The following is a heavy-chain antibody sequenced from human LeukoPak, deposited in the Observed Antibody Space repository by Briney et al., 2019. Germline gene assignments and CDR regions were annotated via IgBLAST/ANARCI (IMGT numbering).Heavy chain of an antibody. V-gene: IGHV4-59*11. CDR2: IYYSGST. J-gene: IGHJ5*02. D-gene: IGHD4-11*01. CDR1: GGSISSHY. Sequence: PSATLSLTCTVSGGSISSHYWRWIRQPPVKGLEWMGDIYYSGSTNYNPSLKSRVTISADTSKNQFSLKLNSVTAADTAFYYCARVDFRTTGTTYRWFDPWGQGTLVTVSS. CDR3: ARVDFRTTGTTYRWFDP.